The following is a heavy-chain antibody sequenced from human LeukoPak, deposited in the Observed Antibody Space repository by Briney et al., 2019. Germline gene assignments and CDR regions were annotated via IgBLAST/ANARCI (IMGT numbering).Heavy chain of an antibody. CDR1: GYSFTSYW. V-gene: IGHV5-51*01. D-gene: IGHD6-13*01. CDR3: ACRDLTSTWSFP. CDR2: IYPGDSRV. J-gene: IGHJ5*02. Sequence: GESLKISCQGFGYSFTSYWIGWVRQMPGKGMEWMGVIYPGDSRVRYNPSFQGQVTISVDKSISTAYLQWVSLKASDTAMYYCACRDLTSTWSFPWGQGTLVTVSS.